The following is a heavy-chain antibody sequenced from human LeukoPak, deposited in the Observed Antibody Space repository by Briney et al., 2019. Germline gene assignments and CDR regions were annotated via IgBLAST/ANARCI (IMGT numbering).Heavy chain of an antibody. J-gene: IGHJ4*02. Sequence: SETLSLTCTVSGGSISSSSYYWGWIRQPPGKGLEWIGSIYYSGSTYYNPSLKSRVTISVGTSKNQFSLKLSSVTAADTAVYYCASVVGATISGFGCWGQGTLVTVSS. CDR2: IYYSGST. CDR3: ASVVGATISGFGC. D-gene: IGHD1-26*01. V-gene: IGHV4-39*07. CDR1: GGSISSSSYY.